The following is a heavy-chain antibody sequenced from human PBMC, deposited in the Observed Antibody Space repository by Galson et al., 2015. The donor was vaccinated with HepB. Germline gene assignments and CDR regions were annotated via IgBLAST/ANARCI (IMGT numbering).Heavy chain of an antibody. D-gene: IGHD4-17*01. CDR1: GFTFSNAW. CDR2: IKSKTDGGTT. Sequence: SLRLSCAASGFTFSNAWMSWVRQAPGKGLEWVGRIKSKTDGGTTDYAAPVKGRFTISRDDSKNTLYLQMNSLKTEDTAVYYCTTDSVYGEYYGTDVWGQGTTVTVSS. V-gene: IGHV3-15*01. J-gene: IGHJ6*02. CDR3: TTDSVYGEYYGTDV.